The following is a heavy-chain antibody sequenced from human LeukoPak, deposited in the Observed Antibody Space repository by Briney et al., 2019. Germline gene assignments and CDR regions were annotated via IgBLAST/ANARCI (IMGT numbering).Heavy chain of an antibody. CDR3: AKDGGSGMGFDP. CDR2: IKPDGSEK. Sequence: PGGSLRLSCVVSGFTFSNYWMSWVRQAPGKGLEWVANIKPDGSEKNYVDSVKGRFTISRDNAKNSLYLQMNSLRAEDAAIYYCAKDGGSGMGFDPWGQGTLVTVSS. D-gene: IGHD3-10*01. CDR1: GFTFSNYW. V-gene: IGHV3-7*05. J-gene: IGHJ5*02.